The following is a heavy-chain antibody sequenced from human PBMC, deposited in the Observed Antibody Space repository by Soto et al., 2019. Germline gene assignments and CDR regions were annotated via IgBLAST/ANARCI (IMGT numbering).Heavy chain of an antibody. CDR2: ISGSGGST. CDR3: ARRGSGSYYDY. J-gene: IGHJ4*02. D-gene: IGHD1-26*01. V-gene: IGHV3-23*01. CDR1: GFTFSTYA. Sequence: EVQLLESGGGLLQPGGSRRLSCAASGFTFSTYAMRWVRQAPGKGLEWVSAISGSGGSTYYADSVKGRFTISRDNSKNTLYLQMNSLRAEDTAVYYCARRGSGSYYDYWGQGTLVTVSS.